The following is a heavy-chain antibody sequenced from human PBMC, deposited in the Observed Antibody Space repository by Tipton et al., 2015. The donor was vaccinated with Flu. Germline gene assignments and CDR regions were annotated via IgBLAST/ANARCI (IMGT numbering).Heavy chain of an antibody. D-gene: IGHD6-13*01. J-gene: IGHJ4*02. CDR2: IYYSGGT. CDR3: ARVAPQGDSSSWYFDY. Sequence: TLSLTCTVSGGSISSYYWSWIRQPPGKGLEWIGYIYYSGGTNYNPSLKSRVTISVDTSKNQFSLKLSSVTAADTAVYYCARVAPQGDSSSWYFDYWGQGTLVTVSS. V-gene: IGHV4-59*01. CDR1: GGSISSYY.